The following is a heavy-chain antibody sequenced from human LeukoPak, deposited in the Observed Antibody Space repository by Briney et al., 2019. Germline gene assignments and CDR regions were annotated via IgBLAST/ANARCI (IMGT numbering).Heavy chain of an antibody. J-gene: IGHJ3*02. D-gene: IGHD6-13*01. CDR1: GFSLSTNGVG. Sequence: SGPTLVNPTQTLTLTCTFSGFSLSTNGVGVGWIRQPTGKALEWLALIYWDDDRRYSPSLKNRLTITTDTSKNQVVLTMSNMDPVDTATYCSGWYGGLGAFDIWGQGTMVTVSS. CDR3: GWYGGLGAFDI. V-gene: IGHV2-5*02. CDR2: IYWDDDR.